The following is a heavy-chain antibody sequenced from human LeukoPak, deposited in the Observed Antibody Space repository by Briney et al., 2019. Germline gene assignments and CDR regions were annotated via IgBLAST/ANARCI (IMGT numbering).Heavy chain of an antibody. CDR3: AREGWYAFHT. CDR1: GFTVSSNY. J-gene: IGHJ3*02. CDR2: IHIGGTT. Sequence: GGSLRLSCAASGFTVSSNYMTWVRQAPGKGLEWVSVIHIGGTTYYADSVKGRFTISRDNSKNTLYLQMNSLRAEDTAVYYCAREGWYAFHTWGQGTMVTVSS. D-gene: IGHD6-13*01. V-gene: IGHV3-53*01.